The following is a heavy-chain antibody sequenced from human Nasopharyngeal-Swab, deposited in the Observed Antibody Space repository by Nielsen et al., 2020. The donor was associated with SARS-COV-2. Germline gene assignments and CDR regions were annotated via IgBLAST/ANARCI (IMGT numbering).Heavy chain of an antibody. CDR1: GGAFSSYA. J-gene: IGHJ6*02. V-gene: IGHV1-69*13. CDR3: ARRPYSSSSGDYYYGMDV. Sequence: SVKVSCKASGGAFSSYAISWVRQAPGQGLEWMGGIIPIFGTANYAQKFQGRVTITADESTSTAYMELSSLRSEDTAVYYCARRPYSSSSGDYYYGMDVWGQGTTVTVSS. CDR2: IIPIFGTA. D-gene: IGHD6-6*01.